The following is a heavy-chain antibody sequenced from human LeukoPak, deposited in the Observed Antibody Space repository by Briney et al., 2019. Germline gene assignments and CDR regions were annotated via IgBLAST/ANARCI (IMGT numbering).Heavy chain of an antibody. V-gene: IGHV3-7*01. D-gene: IGHD3-10*01. J-gene: IGHJ4*02. CDR2: IKQDGSEK. CDR1: GFTFSGYW. Sequence: GGSLRLSCAASGFTFSGYWMSWVRQAPGKGLEWVANIKQDGSEKYYVDSVKGRFTISRDNAKNSLYLQMNSLRAEDTAVYYCARHITMVRGVPDYWGQGTLVTVSS. CDR3: ARHITMVRGVPDY.